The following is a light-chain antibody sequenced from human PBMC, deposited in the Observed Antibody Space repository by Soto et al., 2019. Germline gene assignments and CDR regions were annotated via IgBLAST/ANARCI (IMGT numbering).Light chain of an antibody. CDR2: DVS. Sequence: GDRVTITCRASQSIRNWLAWYQQKPGKAPKLLIYDVSSLESGVPSRFSGSGSETEFTLTISSLQPDDFATYYCQQYISYWTFGQGTKVVIK. V-gene: IGKV1-5*01. J-gene: IGKJ1*01. CDR3: QQYISYWT. CDR1: QSIRNW.